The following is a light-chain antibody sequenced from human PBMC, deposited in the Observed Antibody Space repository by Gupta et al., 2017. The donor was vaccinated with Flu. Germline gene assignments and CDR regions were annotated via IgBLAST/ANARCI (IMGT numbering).Light chain of an antibody. Sequence: SITISGTGTSSDIGAYEYVSWYQQHPGRAPKLLIFDVSSRPSGISVRFSGSKSGDTASLTISGLQAEDEADYYCSSYTTSGSLVFGSATTVAVL. J-gene: IGLJ1*01. CDR3: SSYTTSGSLV. CDR1: SSDIGAYEY. V-gene: IGLV2-14*03. CDR2: DVS.